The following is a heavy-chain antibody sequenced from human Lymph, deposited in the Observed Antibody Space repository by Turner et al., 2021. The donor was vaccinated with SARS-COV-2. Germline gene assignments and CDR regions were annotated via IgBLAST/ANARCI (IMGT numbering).Heavy chain of an antibody. CDR1: GYTFTGHY. D-gene: IGHD3-3*01. V-gene: IGHV1-2*02. Sequence: QVQLVQSGAEVKKPGASVKVSCQASGYTFTGHYMHWVRQAPGQGLEWMGWINPNSGGTNYAQKFQGRVTMNRDTSISTAYMELSRLRSDDTAGYYCARDVERYNDFWSGYSGGYGLDVWGQGTTVTVSS. J-gene: IGHJ6*02. CDR2: INPNSGGT. CDR3: ARDVERYNDFWSGYSGGYGLDV.